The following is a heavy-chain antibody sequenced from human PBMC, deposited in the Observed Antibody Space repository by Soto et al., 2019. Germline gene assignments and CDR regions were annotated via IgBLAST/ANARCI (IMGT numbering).Heavy chain of an antibody. V-gene: IGHV4-59*08. J-gene: IGHJ3*01. CDR2: IHYSGST. Sequence: QVQLQESGPGLVKPSETLSLTCTVSDDSISHYYWSWIRQPPGKGLEWIGNIHYSGSTNYNPSLPSRVTISVDTSQTQFSLKLSSVTAADTAVYYCARHYGDDDGDLNDAFDVWGQGTMVTVSS. CDR3: ARHYGDDDGDLNDAFDV. D-gene: IGHD4-17*01. CDR1: DDSISHYY.